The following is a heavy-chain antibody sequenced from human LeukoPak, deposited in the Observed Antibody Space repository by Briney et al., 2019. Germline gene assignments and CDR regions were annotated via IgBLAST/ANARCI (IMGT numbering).Heavy chain of an antibody. CDR2: VYSGGDK. V-gene: IGHV3-53*01. Sequence: GGSLRLSCAASEFSIRLNYMTWARQAPGKGLEWVSIVYSGGDKYYADSVKGRFTISRDDSKNTLYLQMSSLRGEDTAIYYCARAWDFVVGAFDLWGQGTMVTVSS. D-gene: IGHD2-2*01. J-gene: IGHJ3*01. CDR3: ARAWDFVVGAFDL. CDR1: EFSIRLNY.